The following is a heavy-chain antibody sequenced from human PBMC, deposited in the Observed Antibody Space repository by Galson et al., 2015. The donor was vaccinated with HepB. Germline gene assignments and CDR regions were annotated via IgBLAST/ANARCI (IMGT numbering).Heavy chain of an antibody. D-gene: IGHD5-12*01. J-gene: IGHJ1*01. CDR1: GFAFSYAW. V-gene: IGHV3-15*05. CDR2: IKSKSDGGTI. Sequence: SLRLSCAASGFAFSYAWMSWVRQAPGKGLEWVGRIKSKSDGGTIDDAAPVKGRFTISRDDSENTVYMQMNSLKTEDTAVYYCTTRPRVSGSVSGYWGQGPLFTFSS. CDR3: TTRPRVSGSVSGY.